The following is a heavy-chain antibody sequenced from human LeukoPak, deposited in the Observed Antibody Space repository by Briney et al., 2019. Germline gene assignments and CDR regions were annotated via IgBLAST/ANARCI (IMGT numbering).Heavy chain of an antibody. D-gene: IGHD3-10*01. CDR1: GGTFSSYA. CDR3: AQLRVSGSYYYYMDV. V-gene: IGHV1-69*06. J-gene: IGHJ6*03. CDR2: IIPIFGTA. Sequence: SVKVSCKASGGTFSSYAISWVRPAPGQGLEWTGGIIPIFGTANYAQKFQGRVTITADKSTSTAYMELSSLRSEDTAVYYCAQLRVSGSYYYYMDVWGKGTTVTVSS.